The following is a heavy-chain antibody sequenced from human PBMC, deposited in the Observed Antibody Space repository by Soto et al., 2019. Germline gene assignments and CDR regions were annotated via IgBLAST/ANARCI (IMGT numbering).Heavy chain of an antibody. CDR2: IIPIFGTA. D-gene: IGHD3-22*01. CDR1: GGTFSSYA. CDR3: AREGYYDSSGPPVAFDI. J-gene: IGHJ3*02. Sequence: SVKVSCKXSGGTFSSYAISWVRQAPGQGLEWMGGIIPIFGTANYAQKFQGRVTITADKSTSTAYMELSSLRSEDTAVYYCAREGYYDSSGPPVAFDIWGQGTMVTVSS. V-gene: IGHV1-69*06.